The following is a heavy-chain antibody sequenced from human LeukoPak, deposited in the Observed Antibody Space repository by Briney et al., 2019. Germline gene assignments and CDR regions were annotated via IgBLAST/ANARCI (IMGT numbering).Heavy chain of an antibody. CDR3: ARGRGGYAFDY. D-gene: IGHD5-12*01. V-gene: IGHV4-59*01. Sequence: SETLSLTCTVSGGSISSYDWSWIRQPPGKGLEWIGHIYHSGSANYSPSLKSRVTMSADTSKNQFSLKLTSVTAADTAVYYCARGRGGYAFDYWGQGTLVTVSS. CDR1: GGSISSYD. J-gene: IGHJ4*02. CDR2: IYHSGSA.